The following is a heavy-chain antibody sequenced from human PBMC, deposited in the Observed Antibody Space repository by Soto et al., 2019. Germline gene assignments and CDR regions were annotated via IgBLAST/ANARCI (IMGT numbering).Heavy chain of an antibody. V-gene: IGHV4-39*01. CDR3: EKVVVGATSHSDFDS. CDR1: GGSIANNNYF. J-gene: IGHJ4*02. CDR2: AAYSGGT. Sequence: SETLSLTCTVSGGSIANNNYFWGWVRQPPGKGLEWIGSAAYSGGTYKNPSLKSRVTVSVDTSKNQFSLKLTSVTAADTAVYYCEKVVVGATSHSDFDSWGQGTLVTVYS. D-gene: IGHD2-15*01.